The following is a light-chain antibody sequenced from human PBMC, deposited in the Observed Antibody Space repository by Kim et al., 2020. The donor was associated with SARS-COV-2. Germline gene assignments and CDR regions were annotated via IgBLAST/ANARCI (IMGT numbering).Light chain of an antibody. CDR2: DVT. CDR3: FSYAGSNTYV. Sequence: GPYITISCTGTGSDVDHYNYVFWYQQHPDKAPKLMIYDVTRRPSGVPDRFSGSKSGNTASLTISGLQAEDEADYYCFSYAGSNTYVFGSGTKVTVL. J-gene: IGLJ1*01. CDR1: GSDVDHYNY. V-gene: IGLV2-11*03.